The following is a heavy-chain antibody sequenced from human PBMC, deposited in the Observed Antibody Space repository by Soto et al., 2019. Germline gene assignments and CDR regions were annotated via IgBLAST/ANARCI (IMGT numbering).Heavy chain of an antibody. CDR3: ARAYSSSWYYYYYGMDV. Sequence: PSETLSLTCAVYGGSFSGYYWSWIRQPPGKGLEWIGEINHSGSTNYNPSLKSRVTISVDTSKNQFSLKLSSVTAADTAVYYCARAYSSSWYYYYYGMDVWGQGTTVT. D-gene: IGHD6-13*01. V-gene: IGHV4-34*01. J-gene: IGHJ6*02. CDR2: INHSGST. CDR1: GGSFSGYY.